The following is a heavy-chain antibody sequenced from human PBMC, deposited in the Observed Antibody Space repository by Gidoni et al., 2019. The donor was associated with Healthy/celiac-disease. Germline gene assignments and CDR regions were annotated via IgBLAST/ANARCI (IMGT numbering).Heavy chain of an antibody. J-gene: IGHJ6*02. CDR2: IYYSGST. CDR3: ARVLGYCSSTSCYPYYYYGMDV. CDR1: GGSISSRSYY. D-gene: IGHD2-2*01. Sequence: QLQLQESGPGLVKPSETLSLTCTVSGGSISSRSYYWGWIRQPPGKGLEWIGSIYYSGSTYYNPSLKSRVTISVDTSKNQFSLKLSSVTAADTAVYYCARVLGYCSSTSCYPYYYYGMDVWGQGTTVTVSS. V-gene: IGHV4-39*01.